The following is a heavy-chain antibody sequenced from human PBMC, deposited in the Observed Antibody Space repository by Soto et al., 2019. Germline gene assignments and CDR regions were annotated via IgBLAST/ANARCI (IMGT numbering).Heavy chain of an antibody. CDR2: IYYSGST. J-gene: IGHJ4*02. V-gene: IGHV4-31*03. Sequence: PSETLSLTCTVSGGSISSGGYYWSWIRQHPGKGLEWIGYIYYSGSTYYNPSLKSRVTISVDTSKNQFSLKLSSVTAADTAVYYCVGREHWNYVIGYWGQGTLVTVSS. CDR3: VGREHWNYVIGY. D-gene: IGHD1-7*01. CDR1: GGSISSGGYY.